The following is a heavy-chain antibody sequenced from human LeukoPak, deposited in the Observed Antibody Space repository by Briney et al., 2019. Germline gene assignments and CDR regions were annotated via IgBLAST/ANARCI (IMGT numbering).Heavy chain of an antibody. CDR3: AKRIGSSNSISCLYFDH. CDR2: ISGSGGGT. CDR1: GFTFSNYA. J-gene: IGHJ4*02. V-gene: IGHV3-23*01. D-gene: IGHD6-13*01. Sequence: PGGSLRLSCAASGFTFSNYAMSWVRQAPGKGLDWVSTISGSGGGTYYADSVKGRFTISRDNSKNTLHLQMNSLRAEDTAIYYCAKRIGSSNSISCLYFDHWGQGALVTVSS.